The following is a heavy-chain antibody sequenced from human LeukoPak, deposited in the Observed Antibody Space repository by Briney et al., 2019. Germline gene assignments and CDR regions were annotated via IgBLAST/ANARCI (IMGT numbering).Heavy chain of an antibody. D-gene: IGHD3-22*01. Sequence: SVKASCKASGFTFTSSAMQWVRQARGQRLEWIGWIVVGSGNTNYAQKFQERVTITRDMSTSTAYMELSSLRSEDTAVYYCAALSPYDSSGYDFDYWGQGTLVTVSS. CDR2: IVVGSGNT. CDR1: GFTFTSSA. CDR3: AALSPYDSSGYDFDY. V-gene: IGHV1-58*02. J-gene: IGHJ4*02.